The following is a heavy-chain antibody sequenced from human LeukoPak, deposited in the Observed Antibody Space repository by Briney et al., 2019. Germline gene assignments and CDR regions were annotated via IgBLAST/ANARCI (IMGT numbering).Heavy chain of an antibody. V-gene: IGHV3-30-3*01. CDR3: ARDHPDEDDYGDYGPLDY. Sequence: GGSLRLSCAASGFTFSSYAMHWVRQAPGKGLEWVAVISYDGSNKYYADSVKGRFTISRDNSKNTLYLQMNSLRAEDTAVYYCARDHPDEDDYGDYGPLDYWGQGTLVTVSS. D-gene: IGHD4-17*01. CDR2: ISYDGSNK. CDR1: GFTFSSYA. J-gene: IGHJ4*02.